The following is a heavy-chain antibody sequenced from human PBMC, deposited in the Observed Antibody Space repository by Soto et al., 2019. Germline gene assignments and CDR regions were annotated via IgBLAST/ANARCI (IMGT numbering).Heavy chain of an antibody. Sequence: ASVKVSCKASGYTFTSYVISWVLQAPGEGLEWMGWISAYNGNTNYAQKLQGRVTMTTDTSTSTAYMELRSLRSDDTAVYYCARVPAARLPRLPYYFDYWGQRTLVTVS. CDR2: ISAYNGNT. D-gene: IGHD6-6*01. J-gene: IGHJ4*02. CDR1: GYTFTSYV. V-gene: IGHV1-18*04. CDR3: ARVPAARLPRLPYYFDY.